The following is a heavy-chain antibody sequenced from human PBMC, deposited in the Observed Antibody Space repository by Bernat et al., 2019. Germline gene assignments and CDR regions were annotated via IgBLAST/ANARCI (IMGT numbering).Heavy chain of an antibody. CDR2: MSYDENEK. J-gene: IGHJ4*01. D-gene: IGHD2-15*01. Sequence: QVQLVESGGGVVQPWGSLRLSCAASGFTLSSYVMHLVRQAPGKGLEWVAGMSYDENEKYHTDSVKGRFTISRDNSKNTLYLQMNSLRGEDTAVYDCASYCSCGSCYSSGYLDYWGHGTLVTVSS. CDR3: ASYCSCGSCYSSGYLDY. V-gene: IGHV3-30*03. CDR1: GFTLSSYV.